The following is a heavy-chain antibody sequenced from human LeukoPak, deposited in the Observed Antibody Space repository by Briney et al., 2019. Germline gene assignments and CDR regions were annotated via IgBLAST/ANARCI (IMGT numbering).Heavy chain of an antibody. J-gene: IGHJ6*03. CDR2: INTNTGNP. CDR1: GYTFTSYA. D-gene: IGHD3-10*01. Sequence: ASVKVSCKASGYTFTSYAMNWVRQAPGQGLEWMGWINTNTGNPTYAQGFTGRFVFSLDTSVSTAYLQISSLKAEDTAVYYCARGRVTMVRGVIKDSPYYYYMDVWGKGTTVTVSS. CDR3: ARGRVTMVRGVIKDSPYYYYMDV. V-gene: IGHV7-4-1*02.